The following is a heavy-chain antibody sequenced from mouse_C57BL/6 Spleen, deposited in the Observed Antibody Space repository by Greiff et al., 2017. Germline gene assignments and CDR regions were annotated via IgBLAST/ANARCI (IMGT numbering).Heavy chain of an antibody. Sequence: VQLQQSGPELVKPGASVKISCKASGYAFRSSWMNWVKQRPGKGLEWIGRIYPGDGDTNYNGKFKGKATLTADKSSSTAYMQLSSLTSEDSAVYFCARFNYGSRDAMDYWGQGTSVTVSS. V-gene: IGHV1-82*01. J-gene: IGHJ4*01. D-gene: IGHD1-1*01. CDR1: GYAFRSSW. CDR3: ARFNYGSRDAMDY. CDR2: IYPGDGDT.